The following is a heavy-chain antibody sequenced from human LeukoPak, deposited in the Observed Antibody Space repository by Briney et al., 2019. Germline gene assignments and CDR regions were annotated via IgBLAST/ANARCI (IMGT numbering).Heavy chain of an antibody. V-gene: IGHV3-53*01. D-gene: IGHD4-17*01. CDR2: IHSSGGT. J-gene: IGHJ5*02. Sequence: PGGSLRLSCAASGFTVSNNYMSWVRQAPGKGLEWVSAIHSSGGTYYADSVKGRFTISRDTSKNTLYLQINSLRGEDTAVYYRIVFGDSNHWGQGTLVTVSS. CDR3: IVFGDSNH. CDR1: GFTVSNNY.